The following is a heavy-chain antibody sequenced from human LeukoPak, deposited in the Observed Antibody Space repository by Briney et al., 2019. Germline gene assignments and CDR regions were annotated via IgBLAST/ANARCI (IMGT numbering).Heavy chain of an antibody. J-gene: IGHJ4*02. V-gene: IGHV3-30*02. CDR1: GITFRSSS. Sequence: GGSLRLSCVASGITFRSSSMHWVRQAPGKGLEWLAFIRFDGSTKYYADSVKGRFTVSRDNSKGTLYLQMNSLRAEDTAVYYCAQPDFWGQGTLVTVSS. CDR2: IRFDGSTK. CDR3: AQPDF.